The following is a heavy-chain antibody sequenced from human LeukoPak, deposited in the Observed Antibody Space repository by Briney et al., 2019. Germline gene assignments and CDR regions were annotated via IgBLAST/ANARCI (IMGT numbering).Heavy chain of an antibody. CDR3: AAQDVNWFDP. D-gene: IGHD2-15*01. J-gene: IGHJ5*02. V-gene: IGHV4-31*03. CDR1: GGSISSGGYY. CDR2: IYYSGST. Sequence: PSETLSLTCTVSGGSISSGGYYWSWIRQHPGKGLEWIGYIYYSGSTYYNPSLKSRVTISVDTSKNQFSLKLSSVTAADTAVYYCAAQDVNWFDPWGQGTVVTVSS.